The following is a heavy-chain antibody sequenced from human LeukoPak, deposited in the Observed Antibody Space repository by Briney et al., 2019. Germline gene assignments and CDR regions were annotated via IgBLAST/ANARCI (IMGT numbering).Heavy chain of an antibody. D-gene: IGHD3-10*01. CDR3: ARAGYGSGSYYSSSPDDY. J-gene: IGHJ4*02. V-gene: IGHV1-8*01. CDR1: GYTFTSYD. Sequence: ASVKVSCKASGYTFTSYDINWVRQATGQGLEWMGWMNPNSGNTGYAQKLQGRVTMTRNTSISTAYMELSSLRSEDTAVYYCARAGYGSGSYYSSSPDDYWGQGTLVTVSS. CDR2: MNPNSGNT.